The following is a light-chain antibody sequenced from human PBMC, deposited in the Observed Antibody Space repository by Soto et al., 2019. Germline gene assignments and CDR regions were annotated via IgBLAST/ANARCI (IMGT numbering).Light chain of an antibody. CDR3: SSHAASGV. CDR2: EVS. J-gene: IGLJ3*02. CDR1: SSDVGAYNY. Sequence: QSALTQPPSAPGSPGQSVTISCTGTSSDVGAYNYVSWYQQRPGKAPKLIIYEVSQRPSGVPDRFSGSKSGNTASLTVSGLQAEDEAYYYCSSHAASGVFGGGTKVTVL. V-gene: IGLV2-8*01.